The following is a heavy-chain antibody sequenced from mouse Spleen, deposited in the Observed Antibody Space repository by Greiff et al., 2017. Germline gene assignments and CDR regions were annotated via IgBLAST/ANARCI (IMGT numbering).Heavy chain of an antibody. CDR2: IDPSDSYT. Sequence: QVQLQQPGAELVMPGASVKLSCKASGYTFTSYWMHWVKQRPGQGLEWIGEIDPSDSYTNYNQKFKGKATLTVDKSSSTAYMQLSSLTSEDSAVYYCARSGEYGNHWYFDVWGAGTTVTVSS. D-gene: IGHD2-10*02. J-gene: IGHJ1*01. CDR3: ARSGEYGNHWYFDV. CDR1: GYTFTSYW. V-gene: IGHV1-69*01.